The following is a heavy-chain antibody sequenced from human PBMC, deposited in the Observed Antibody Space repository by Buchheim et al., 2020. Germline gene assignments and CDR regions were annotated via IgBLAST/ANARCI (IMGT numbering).Heavy chain of an antibody. V-gene: IGHV3-48*03. Sequence: EVQLVESGGGLVQPGGSLRLSCAASGFTFSNYEMNWVRQAPGKGLEWLSYIDGSGTAIYYADSVKGRFTISRDNAKHSLFLPMNSLRAEDTAVYYCAREGLVRSTDFDYWGQGTL. D-gene: IGHD2-8*02. CDR1: GFTFSNYE. J-gene: IGHJ4*02. CDR3: AREGLVRSTDFDY. CDR2: IDGSGTAI.